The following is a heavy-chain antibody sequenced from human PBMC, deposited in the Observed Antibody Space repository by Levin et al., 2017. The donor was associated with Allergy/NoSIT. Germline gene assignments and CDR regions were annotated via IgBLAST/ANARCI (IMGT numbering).Heavy chain of an antibody. Sequence: GESLKISCAASGFTFSSYGMHWVRQAPGKGLEWVAVISYDGSNKYYADSVKGRFTISRDNSKNTLYLQMNSLRAEDTAVYYCAKVQYCSSTSCDEFDYWGQGTLVTVSS. CDR2: ISYDGSNK. CDR1: GFTFSSYG. J-gene: IGHJ4*02. CDR3: AKVQYCSSTSCDEFDY. V-gene: IGHV3-30*18. D-gene: IGHD2-2*01.